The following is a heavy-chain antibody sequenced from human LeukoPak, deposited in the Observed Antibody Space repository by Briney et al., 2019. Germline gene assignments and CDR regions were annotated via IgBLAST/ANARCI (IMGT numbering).Heavy chain of an antibody. CDR1: GFTFSSYA. CDR2: ISTSSSYI. Sequence: PGGSLRLSCAASGFTFSSYAMSWVRQAPGKGLEWVSSISTSSSYIYYADSVKGRFTISRDNARNSLYLQMNSLRVEDTAVYYCARDSGNYLDAFDIWGQGTMVTVSS. J-gene: IGHJ3*02. V-gene: IGHV3-21*01. CDR3: ARDSGNYLDAFDI. D-gene: IGHD1-26*01.